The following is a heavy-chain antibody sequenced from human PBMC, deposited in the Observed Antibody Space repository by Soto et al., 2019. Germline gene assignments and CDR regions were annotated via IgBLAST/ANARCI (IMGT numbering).Heavy chain of an antibody. CDR3: ARTIAVAVLDY. J-gene: IGHJ4*02. CDR2: IWYDGSNK. V-gene: IGHV3-33*08. Sequence: QVQLVESGGGVVQPGRSLRLSCAASGFTFSSYAMHWVRQAPGKGLEWVAVIWYDGSNKYYADSVKGRFTISRDNSKNTLYLQMNSLRAEDTAVYYCARTIAVAVLDYWGQGTLVTVSS. D-gene: IGHD6-19*01. CDR1: GFTFSSYA.